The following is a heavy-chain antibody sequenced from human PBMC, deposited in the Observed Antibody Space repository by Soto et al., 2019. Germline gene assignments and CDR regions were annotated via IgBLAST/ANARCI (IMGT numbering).Heavy chain of an antibody. Sequence: GPSVKVSCKASGYTFTSYAMHWVRQAPGQRLEWMGWINAGNGNTKYSQKFQGRVTITRDTSASTAYMELSSLRSEDTAVYYCARDTIWNYMTYWGQGTLVTVSS. CDR3: ARDTIWNYMTY. D-gene: IGHD1-7*01. CDR1: GYTFTSYA. CDR2: INAGNGNT. J-gene: IGHJ4*02. V-gene: IGHV1-3*01.